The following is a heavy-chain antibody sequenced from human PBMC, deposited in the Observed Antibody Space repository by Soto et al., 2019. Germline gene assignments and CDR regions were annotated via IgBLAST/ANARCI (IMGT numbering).Heavy chain of an antibody. CDR3: ARVDGDYGPGWYFDL. J-gene: IGHJ2*01. CDR2: IDDIGST. V-gene: IGHV4-31*03. D-gene: IGHD4-17*01. Sequence: QVQLQESGPGLVKPSQTLSLTCTVSGGSISSGGYYWSWIRQHPGKGLEWIGYIDDIGSTYYNPYLQGRVTISVDTSKNQFSLKLSSVTAADTAVYYCARVDGDYGPGWYFDLWGRGTLVTVSS. CDR1: GGSISSGGYY.